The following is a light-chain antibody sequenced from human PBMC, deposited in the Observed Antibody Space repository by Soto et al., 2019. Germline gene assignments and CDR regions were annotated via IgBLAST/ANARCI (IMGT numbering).Light chain of an antibody. CDR2: EGG. J-gene: IGLJ1*01. CDR3: CSYAGDSTYV. V-gene: IGLV2-23*01. Sequence: QSALTQPASVSGSPGQSITISCTGTSSDVGSYNLVSWYQQRPGKAPKLMIYEGGKRPSGISNRFSGSKSGTTASLTISGLQAEDEADYYCCSYAGDSTYVFGTGTRSPS. CDR1: SSDVGSYNL.